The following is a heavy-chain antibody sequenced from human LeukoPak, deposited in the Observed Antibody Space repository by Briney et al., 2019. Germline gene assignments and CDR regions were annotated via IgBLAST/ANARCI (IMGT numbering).Heavy chain of an antibody. CDR2: IYPGDSDT. D-gene: IGHD1-26*01. Sequence: GESLKISCKGSGYSFIRYWIGWVRQMPGRGLEWMGIIYPGDSDTRYSPSFQGQVTISADKSISTAYLQWSSLKASDTAMYYCARVPVGATKLLFDYGMDVWGQGTTVTVSS. J-gene: IGHJ6*02. V-gene: IGHV5-51*01. CDR3: ARVPVGATKLLFDYGMDV. CDR1: GYSFIRYW.